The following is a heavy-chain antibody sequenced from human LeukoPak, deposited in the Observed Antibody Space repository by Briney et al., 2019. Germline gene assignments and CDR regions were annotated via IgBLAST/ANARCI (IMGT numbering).Heavy chain of an antibody. CDR2: ISGNGGST. CDR1: AFTFSSYA. CDR3: AKDPNGDYIGTFDI. J-gene: IGHJ3*02. Sequence: GGSLRLSCAASAFTFSSYAMTWVRQAPGKGLEWVSSISGNGGSTQYADSVQGRFAISRDNSKNTLYLQMNSLRAEDTAVYFCAKDPNGDYIGTFDIWGQGTMVTVSS. V-gene: IGHV3-23*01. D-gene: IGHD4-17*01.